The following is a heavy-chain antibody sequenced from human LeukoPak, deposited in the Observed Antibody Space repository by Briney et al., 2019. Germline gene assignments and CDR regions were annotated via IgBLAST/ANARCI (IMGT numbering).Heavy chain of an antibody. CDR2: IYPGDSDT. V-gene: IGHV5-51*01. CDR3: ARTPRGGGSGSYYIFDY. D-gene: IGHD3-10*01. Sequence: GESLKISCKGSGYSFTSYWIGWVRQMPGKGLEWMGIIYPGDSDTRYSPSFQGQVTISADKSISTAYLQWSSLKASDTAMYYCARTPRGGGSGSYYIFDYWGQGTLVTVSS. J-gene: IGHJ4*02. CDR1: GYSFTSYW.